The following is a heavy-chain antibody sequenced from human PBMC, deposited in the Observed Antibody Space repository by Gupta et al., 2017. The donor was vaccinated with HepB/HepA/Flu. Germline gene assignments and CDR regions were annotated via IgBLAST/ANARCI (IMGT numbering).Heavy chain of an antibody. Sequence: EVQLVESGGGLVQPGGSLRLSCAASGFTFSSYEMNWVRQAPGKGLEWVSYISSSGSTIYYADSVKGRFTISRDNAKNSLYLQMNSLRAEDTAVYYCARQWLVHFDYWGQGTLVTVSS. V-gene: IGHV3-48*03. J-gene: IGHJ4*02. D-gene: IGHD6-19*01. CDR3: ARQWLVHFDY. CDR2: ISSSGSTI. CDR1: GFTFSSYE.